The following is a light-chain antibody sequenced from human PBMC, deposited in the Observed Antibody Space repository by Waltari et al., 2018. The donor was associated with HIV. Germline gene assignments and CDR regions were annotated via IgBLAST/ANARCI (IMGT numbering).Light chain of an antibody. V-gene: IGKV3-20*01. CDR2: GAS. CDR3: QQYGSSPRS. Sequence: EIVLTQSPGTLSLSPGERATLSCRASQSISRNYLAWYQQKHCTAPRPLIYGASSSATGIPDRFSGSGSGTDFTLTISRLEPEDFAVYYCQQYGSSPRSFGQGTKVEIK. CDR1: QSISRNY. J-gene: IGKJ1*01.